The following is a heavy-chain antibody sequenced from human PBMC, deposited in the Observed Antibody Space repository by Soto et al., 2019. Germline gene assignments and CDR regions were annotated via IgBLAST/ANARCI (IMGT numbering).Heavy chain of an antibody. Sequence: QVQLVESGGGVVQPGRSLRLSCAASGFTFSSYGMHWVRQAPGKGLEWVAVIWYDGSNKYYADSVKGRFTISRDNSKNTLYLQMNSLRAEVTAVYYCARDLYSGYDYGGGYYYYYGMDVWGQGTTVTVSS. V-gene: IGHV3-33*01. D-gene: IGHD5-12*01. CDR1: GFTFSSYG. CDR3: ARDLYSGYDYGGGYYYYYGMDV. CDR2: IWYDGSNK. J-gene: IGHJ6*02.